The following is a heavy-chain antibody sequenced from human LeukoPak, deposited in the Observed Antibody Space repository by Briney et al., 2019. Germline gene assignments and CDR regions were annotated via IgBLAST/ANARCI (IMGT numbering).Heavy chain of an antibody. D-gene: IGHD1-26*01. J-gene: IGHJ4*02. V-gene: IGHV1-18*01. CDR1: GYTFTSYG. CDR2: ISAYNGNT. Sequence: ASVKVSCKASGYTFTSYGISWVRQAPGQGLEWMGWISAYNGNTNYAQKLQGRVTMTTDTSTSTAYMELRSLRSDDTAVYYCAKDQLQDGGSYSFSDYWGQGTLVTVSS. CDR3: AKDQLQDGGSYSFSDY.